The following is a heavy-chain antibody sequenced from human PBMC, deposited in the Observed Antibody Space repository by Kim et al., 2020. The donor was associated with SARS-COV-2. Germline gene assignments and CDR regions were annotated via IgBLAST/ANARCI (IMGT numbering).Heavy chain of an antibody. V-gene: IGHV4-59*01. CDR3: ARSKAGYYMDV. J-gene: IGHJ6*03. Sequence: SETLSLTCTVSGGSISSDYWSWIRQPPGKGLEWIGNIYYSGSTNYNPSLKSRVTISVDTSKNQFSLKLSSVIAVDTAVYYCARSKAGYYMDVWGKGTTVTVSS. CDR2: IYYSGST. CDR1: GGSISSDY.